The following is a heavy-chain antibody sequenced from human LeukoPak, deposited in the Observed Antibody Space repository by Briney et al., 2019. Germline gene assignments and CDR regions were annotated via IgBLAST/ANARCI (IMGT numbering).Heavy chain of an antibody. CDR1: GGSISSYY. D-gene: IGHD1-7*01. V-gene: IGHV4-59*08. CDR3: ARNYGGLDYFDS. CDR2: IYHTGST. J-gene: IGHJ4*02. Sequence: SETLSLTCTVSGGSISSYYWSWIRQPPGKGLEWIGTIYHTGSTYSNPSLKSRVTISVDTSKNQFSLKLSSMTAADTAVYYCARNYGGLDYFDSWGQGTLVTVSS.